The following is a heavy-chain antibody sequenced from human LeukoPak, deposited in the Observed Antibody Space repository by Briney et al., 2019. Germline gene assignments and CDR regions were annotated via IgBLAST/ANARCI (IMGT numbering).Heavy chain of an antibody. J-gene: IGHJ4*02. D-gene: IGHD3-16*01. CDR2: INPNSGGT. V-gene: IGHV1-2*02. CDR1: GYTFTGYY. Sequence: ASVKVSCKASGYTFTGYYMHWVRQAPGQGLEWMGWINPNSGGTNYAQKFQGRVAMTRDTSISTAYMELSRLRSDDTAVYYCAREIAFDITSIFDYWGQGTLVTVSS. CDR3: AREIAFDITSIFDY.